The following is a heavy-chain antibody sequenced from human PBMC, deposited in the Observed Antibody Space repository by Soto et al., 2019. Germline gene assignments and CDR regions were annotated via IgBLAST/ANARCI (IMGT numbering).Heavy chain of an antibody. Sequence: GGSLRLSCAASGVTFSSYAMHWVRQAPGKGLEYVSAISSNGGSTYYANSVKGRFTISRDNSKNTLYLQMGSLRAEDMAVYYCARDLGGDFDYWGQGTLVTVSS. CDR2: ISSNGGST. V-gene: IGHV3-64*01. CDR1: GVTFSSYA. J-gene: IGHJ4*02. CDR3: ARDLGGDFDY. D-gene: IGHD3-16*01.